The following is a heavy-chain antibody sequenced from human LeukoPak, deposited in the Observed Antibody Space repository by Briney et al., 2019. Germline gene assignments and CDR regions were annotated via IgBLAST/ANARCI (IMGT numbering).Heavy chain of an antibody. CDR3: ARVYSGDRLWYYYYYGMDV. CDR2: ISSSGSTI. D-gene: IGHD2-21*02. CDR1: GFTFSDYY. Sequence: PGGSLRLSCAASGFTFSDYYMSWIRQAPGKGLEWVSYISSSGSTIYYADSVKGRFTISRDNAKNSLYLQMNSLRAEDTAVYYCARVYSGDRLWYYYYYGMDVWGQGTAVTVSS. V-gene: IGHV3-11*01. J-gene: IGHJ6*02.